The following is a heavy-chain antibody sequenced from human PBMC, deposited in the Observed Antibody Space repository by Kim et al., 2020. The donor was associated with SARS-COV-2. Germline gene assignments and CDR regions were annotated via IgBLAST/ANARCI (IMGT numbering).Heavy chain of an antibody. D-gene: IGHD1-26*01. V-gene: IGHV3-30-3*01. CDR2: ISYDGSNK. J-gene: IGHJ3*02. CDR3: ARVTSGSYRIDAFDI. Sequence: GGSLRLSCAASGFTFSSYAMHWVRQAPGKGLEWVAVISYDGSNKYYADSVKGRFTISRDNSKNTLYLQMNSLRAEDTAVYYCARVTSGSYRIDAFDIWGQGTMVTVSS. CDR1: GFTFSSYA.